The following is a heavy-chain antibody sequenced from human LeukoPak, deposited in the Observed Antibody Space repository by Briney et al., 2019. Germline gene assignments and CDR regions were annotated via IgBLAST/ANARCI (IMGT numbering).Heavy chain of an antibody. Sequence: PPGGSLRLSCAASGFTFSSYGMHWVRQAPGKGLEWVAFIRYDGSNKYYADSVKGRFTISRDNSKNTLYLQMNSLRAEDTAVYYCAANIVVVPAAMRIAEYFQHWGQGTLVTVSS. CDR3: AANIVVVPAAMRIAEYFQH. CDR2: IRYDGSNK. CDR1: GFTFSSYG. J-gene: IGHJ1*01. V-gene: IGHV3-30*02. D-gene: IGHD2-2*01.